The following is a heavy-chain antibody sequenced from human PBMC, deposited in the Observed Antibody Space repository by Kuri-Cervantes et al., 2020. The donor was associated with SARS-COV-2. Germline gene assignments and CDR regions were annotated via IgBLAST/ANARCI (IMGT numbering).Heavy chain of an antibody. D-gene: IGHD5-12*01. V-gene: IGHV3-30*01. J-gene: IGHJ6*02. CDR1: GFTFSSYA. CDR3: AKGRGYSGYDPYYYYGMDV. CDR2: ISYDGSNK. Sequence: LSLTCAASGFTFSSYAMHWVRQAPGKGLEWVAVISYDGSNKYYADSVKGRFTISRDNSKNTLYLQMNSLRAEDTAVYYCAKGRGYSGYDPYYYYGMDVWGQGTTVTVSS.